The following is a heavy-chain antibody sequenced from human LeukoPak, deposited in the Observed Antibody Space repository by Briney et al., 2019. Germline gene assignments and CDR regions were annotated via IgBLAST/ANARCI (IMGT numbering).Heavy chain of an antibody. CDR2: ISTTSNYI. Sequence: PGGSLRLSCAASGFTFSSYNMKWVRQAPGKGLEWVSFISTTSNYIYYADSVKGRFTISRDNAKNSLYLQMKSLRGEDAALYYCARAGVCSTTSCDGGIDYWGQGTLVTVSS. D-gene: IGHD2-2*01. CDR1: GFTFSSYN. J-gene: IGHJ4*02. CDR3: ARAGVCSTTSCDGGIDY. V-gene: IGHV3-21*06.